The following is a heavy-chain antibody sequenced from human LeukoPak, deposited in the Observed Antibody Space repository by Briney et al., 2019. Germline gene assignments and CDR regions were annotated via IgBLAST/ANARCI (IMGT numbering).Heavy chain of an antibody. CDR1: GGSISSYY. V-gene: IGHV4-59*01. Sequence: PSETLSLTCTVSGGSISSYYWSWVRQPPGKGLEWVGYIYYSGSTNYNPSLKSRVTISVDTSKNQFSLKLSSVTAADTAVYYCARGSWNYVWFDPWGQGTLVTVSS. J-gene: IGHJ5*02. CDR2: IYYSGST. D-gene: IGHD1-7*01. CDR3: ARGSWNYVWFDP.